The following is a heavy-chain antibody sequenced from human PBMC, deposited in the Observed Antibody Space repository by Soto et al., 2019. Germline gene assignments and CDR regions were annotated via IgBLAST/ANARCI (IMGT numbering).Heavy chain of an antibody. J-gene: IGHJ4*02. CDR1: GGSITSGDYY. D-gene: IGHD3-10*01. Sequence: QVQLQESGPGLVKPSQTLSLTCTVSGGSITSGDYYWSWIRQPPGKGLEWIGYIYYSGSTYSNPSRKSRGTLAVDASQYQFYLELCSVPAADTAVYYCARVGSMSDCWGQGTLVAVSS. V-gene: IGHV4-30-4*01. CDR2: IYYSGST. CDR3: ARVGSMSDC.